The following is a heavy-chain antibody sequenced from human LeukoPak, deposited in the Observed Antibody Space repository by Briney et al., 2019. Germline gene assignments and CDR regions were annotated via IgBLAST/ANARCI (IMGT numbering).Heavy chain of an antibody. CDR2: IYYSGST. V-gene: IGHV4-59*12. D-gene: IGHD6-19*01. CDR3: ARSFLGGWYYFDY. CDR1: GGSISSYY. J-gene: IGHJ4*02. Sequence: SETLSLTCTVSGGSISSYYWSWIRQPPGKGLEWIGYIYYSGSTNYNPSLKSRVTISVDRSKNQFSLKLSSVTAADTAVYYCARSFLGGWYYFDYWGQGTLVTVSS.